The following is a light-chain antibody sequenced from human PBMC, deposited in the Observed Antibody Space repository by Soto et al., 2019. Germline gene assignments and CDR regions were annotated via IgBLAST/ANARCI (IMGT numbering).Light chain of an antibody. Sequence: QSALTQPRSVSGSPGQSVTISCTGTSSDVGGYNYVSWYQQHPGKAPKVMIYDVSKRPSGVPDRFSGSKSGNTASLTISGLQAEDEADYYCCSYAGSPYVFGTGTKLPS. V-gene: IGLV2-11*01. CDR3: CSYAGSPYV. CDR1: SSDVGGYNY. CDR2: DVS. J-gene: IGLJ1*01.